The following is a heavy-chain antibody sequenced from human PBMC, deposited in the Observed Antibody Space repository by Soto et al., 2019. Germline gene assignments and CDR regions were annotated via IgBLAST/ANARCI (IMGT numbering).Heavy chain of an antibody. V-gene: IGHV1-69*04. J-gene: IGHJ4*02. CDR1: GGTFSSYA. D-gene: IGHD5-12*01. Sequence: SVKVSCKASGGTFSSYAISWVRQAPGQGLEWMGRIIPILGIANYAQKFQGRVTITADKSTSTAYMELSSLRSEDTAVYYCARAKGWLRPISFDYWGQGTLVTVSS. CDR2: IIPILGIA. CDR3: ARAKGWLRPISFDY.